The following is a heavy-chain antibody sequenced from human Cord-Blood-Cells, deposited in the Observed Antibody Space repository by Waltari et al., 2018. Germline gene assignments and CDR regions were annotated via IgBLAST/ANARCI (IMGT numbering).Heavy chain of an antibody. CDR2: ISYDGRNK. Sequence: QVQLVESGGGVVQPGRSLRLSCAASGFTFSSYAMHWVRQAPGKGLEWVAVISYDGRNKYYADAVKGRFTISRDNSKNTLYLQMNSLRAEDTAVYYCARGRGSYYFDYWGQGTLVTVSS. CDR1: GFTFSSYA. J-gene: IGHJ4*02. D-gene: IGHD1-26*01. V-gene: IGHV3-30*04. CDR3: ARGRGSYYFDY.